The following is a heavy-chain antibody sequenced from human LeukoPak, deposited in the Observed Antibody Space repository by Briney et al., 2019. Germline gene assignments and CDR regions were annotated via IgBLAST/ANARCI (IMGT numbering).Heavy chain of an antibody. V-gene: IGHV3-23*01. CDR2: FSGIGGST. CDR3: AKDAAGPEY. D-gene: IGHD6-13*01. CDR1: GFTFSSYA. Sequence: GGSLRLSCAASGFTFSSYAMSWVRQAPEKGLEWVSTFSGIGGSTYYADSVKGRFTISRDNSKNTLYLQMNSLRAEDTAVYYFAKDAAGPEYWGQGTLVTVSS. J-gene: IGHJ4*02.